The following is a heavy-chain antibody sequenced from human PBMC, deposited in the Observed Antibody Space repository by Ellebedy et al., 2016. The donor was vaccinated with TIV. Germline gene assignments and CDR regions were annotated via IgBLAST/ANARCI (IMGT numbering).Heavy chain of an antibody. V-gene: IGHV4-30-4*01. CDR3: ARAPTFIYGENVVRSLPDY. J-gene: IGHJ4*02. CDR1: GDSVSSVDYF. CDR2: IYYSGST. D-gene: IGHD4-17*01. Sequence: SETLSLXXSVSGDSVSSVDYFWSWIRQPPGKGLEWLGYIYYSGSTYDNPSLKSRVTMSIDTSKNQFSLRLSSVTAADTAVYFCARAPTFIYGENVVRSLPDYWGQGKMVTVSS.